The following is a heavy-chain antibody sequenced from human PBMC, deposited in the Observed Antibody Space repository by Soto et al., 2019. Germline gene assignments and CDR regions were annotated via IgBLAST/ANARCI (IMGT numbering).Heavy chain of an antibody. J-gene: IGHJ6*02. D-gene: IGHD6-6*01. CDR2: IIPIFGTA. CDR3: ARGGYSSSRDYYYGMDV. CDR1: GGTFSSYA. V-gene: IGHV1-69*01. Sequence: QVQLVQSGAEVKKPGSSVKVSCTASGGTFSSYAISWVRQAPGQGLEWMGGIIPIFGTANYAQKFQGRVTITADESTSTAYMELSSLRSEDTAVYYCARGGYSSSRDYYYGMDVWGQGTTVTVSS.